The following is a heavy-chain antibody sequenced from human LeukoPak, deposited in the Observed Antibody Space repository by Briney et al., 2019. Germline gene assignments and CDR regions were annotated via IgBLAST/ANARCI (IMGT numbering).Heavy chain of an antibody. V-gene: IGHV3-30*02. Sequence: GGSLRLSCAASGFTFSSYGMHWVRQAPGKGLEWVAFIRYDGSNKYYADSVKGRFTISRDNSKNTLYLQMNSLRAEDTAVYYCARLPAYCSSTSCYYDYWGQGTLVTVSS. CDR1: GFTFSSYG. D-gene: IGHD2-2*01. J-gene: IGHJ4*02. CDR3: ARLPAYCSSTSCYYDY. CDR2: IRYDGSNK.